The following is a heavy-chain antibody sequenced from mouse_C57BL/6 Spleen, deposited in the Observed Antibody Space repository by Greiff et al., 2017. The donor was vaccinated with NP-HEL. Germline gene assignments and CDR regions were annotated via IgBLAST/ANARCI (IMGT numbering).Heavy chain of an antibody. CDR2: IRNKANGYTT. V-gene: IGHV7-3*01. Sequence: EVQLVESGGGLVQPGGSLSLSCAASGFTFTDYYMSWVRQPPGKALEWLGFIRNKANGYTTEYSASVKGRFTISRDNSQSILYLQMNALRAEDSATYYCARYRYYGSSHYAMDYWGQGTSVTVSS. CDR1: GFTFTDYY. D-gene: IGHD1-1*01. CDR3: ARYRYYGSSHYAMDY. J-gene: IGHJ4*01.